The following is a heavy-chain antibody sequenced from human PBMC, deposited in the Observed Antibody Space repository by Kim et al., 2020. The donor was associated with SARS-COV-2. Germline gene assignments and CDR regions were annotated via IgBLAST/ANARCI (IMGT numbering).Heavy chain of an antibody. D-gene: IGHD6-19*01. CDR3: ARGLQWLVRYWYFDL. CDR1: GGSISSSSYY. V-gene: IGHV4-39*01. CDR2: IYYSGST. Sequence: SETLSLTCTVSGGSISSSSYYWGWIRQPPGKGLEWIGSIYYSGSTYYNPSLKSRVTISVDTSKNQFSLKLSSVTAADTAVYYCARGLQWLVRYWYFDLWGRGTLVTVSS. J-gene: IGHJ2*01.